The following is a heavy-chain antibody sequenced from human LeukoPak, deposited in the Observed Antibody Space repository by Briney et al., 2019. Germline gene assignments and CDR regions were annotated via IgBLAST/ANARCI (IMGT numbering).Heavy chain of an antibody. Sequence: SETLSPTCTVSGGSISSYYWSWIRQPPGKGLEWIGEINHSGSTNYNPSLKSRVTISLDTSKNQFSLKVSSVTAADTAVYYCARYYNGMDVWGQGTTVTVSS. V-gene: IGHV4-34*01. CDR1: GGSISSYY. CDR3: ARYYNGMDV. CDR2: INHSGST. J-gene: IGHJ6*02.